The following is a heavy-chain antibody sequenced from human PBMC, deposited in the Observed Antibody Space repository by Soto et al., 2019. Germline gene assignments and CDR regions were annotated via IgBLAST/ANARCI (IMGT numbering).Heavy chain of an antibody. J-gene: IGHJ4*02. CDR3: TTGTYFDQ. CDR2: ISYDGSDK. V-gene: IGHV3-30*03. CDR1: GFTFSRYG. Sequence: GGSLRLSCAASGFTFSRYGMHWVRQAPGKGLQWVAVISYDGSDKQYADSVRGRFTISRDNSKGTLYLQMNSLRPEATAVYYATTGTYFDQGGQGTPVTVSS. D-gene: IGHD1-1*01.